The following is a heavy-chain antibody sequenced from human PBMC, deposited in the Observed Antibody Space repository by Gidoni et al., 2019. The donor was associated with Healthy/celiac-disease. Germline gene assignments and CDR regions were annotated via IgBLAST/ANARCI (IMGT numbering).Heavy chain of an antibody. V-gene: IGHV3-7*04. CDR2: IKQDGSEK. J-gene: IGHJ4*02. CDR1: GFTFSSYW. CDR3: ARVDSYGSFY. Sequence: EVQLVESGGGLVQPGGSLRLSCAAYGFTFSSYWMSWVRQAPGKGLEWVANIKQDGSEKYYVDSVKGRFTISRDNAKNSLYLQMNSLRAEDTAVYYCARVDSYGSFYWGQGTLVTVSS. D-gene: IGHD5-18*01.